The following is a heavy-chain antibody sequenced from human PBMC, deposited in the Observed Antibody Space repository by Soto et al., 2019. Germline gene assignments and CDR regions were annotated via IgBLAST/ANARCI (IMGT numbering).Heavy chain of an antibody. J-gene: IGHJ6*03. CDR2: ISYDGSNK. CDR1: GFTFSSYG. Sequence: GGSLRLSCAASGFTFSSYGMHWVRQAPGKGLEWVAVISYDGSNKYYADSVKGRFTISRDNSKNTLYLQMNSLRAEDTAVYYCAKSHGVRSLDYYYYYMDVWGKGTTVTVSS. CDR3: AKSHGVRSLDYYYYYMDV. D-gene: IGHD3-16*02. V-gene: IGHV3-30*18.